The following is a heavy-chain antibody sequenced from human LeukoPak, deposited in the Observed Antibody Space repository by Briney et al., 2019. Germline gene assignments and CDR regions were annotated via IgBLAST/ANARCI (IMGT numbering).Heavy chain of an antibody. V-gene: IGHV4-59*12. CDR1: GGSISSYY. D-gene: IGHD3-10*01. CDR3: ARDAGPYYYYMDV. J-gene: IGHJ6*03. CDR2: IYYSGST. Sequence: SETLSLTCTVSGGSISSYYWSWIRQPPGKGLEWIGYIYYSGSTNYKPSLKSRVTISVDTSKNQFSLKLSSVTAADTAVYYCARDAGPYYYYMDVWGKGTTVTVSS.